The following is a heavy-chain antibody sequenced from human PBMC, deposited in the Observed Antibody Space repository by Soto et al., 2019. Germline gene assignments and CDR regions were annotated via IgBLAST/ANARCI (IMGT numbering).Heavy chain of an antibody. CDR1: GYTFTSYG. D-gene: IGHD3-3*01. Sequence: GASVKVSCKASGYTFTSYGISWVRQAPGQGLEWMGWISAYNGNTNYAQKLQGRVTMTTDTSTSTAYMELRSLRSDDTAVYYCARGLSYPQFRFWSPSSYFDYWGQGTLVTVSS. CDR3: ARGLSYPQFRFWSPSSYFDY. V-gene: IGHV1-18*01. J-gene: IGHJ4*02. CDR2: ISAYNGNT.